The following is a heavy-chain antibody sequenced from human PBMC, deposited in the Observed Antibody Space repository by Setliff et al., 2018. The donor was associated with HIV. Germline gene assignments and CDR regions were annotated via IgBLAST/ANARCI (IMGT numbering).Heavy chain of an antibody. Sequence: GGSLRLSCAASGFTFSSYWMHWVRQAPGKGLVWVSRINSDGSITSFADSVKGRFTISRDNAKNSLYLQMNSLRAEDTAVYYCARVPSYYNFWSGYYFDYWGQGTLVTVSS. CDR3: ARVPSYYNFWSGYYFDY. D-gene: IGHD3-3*01. CDR2: INSDGSIT. J-gene: IGHJ4*02. V-gene: IGHV3-74*01. CDR1: GFTFSSYW.